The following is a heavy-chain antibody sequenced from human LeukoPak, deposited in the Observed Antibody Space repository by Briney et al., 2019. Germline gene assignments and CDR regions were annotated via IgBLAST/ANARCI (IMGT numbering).Heavy chain of an antibody. CDR3: ARDRYSSTPDYFDY. Sequence: PGRSLRLSCAASGFTFDDYAMHWVRQAPGKGLEWVSYISSSSSTIYYADSVKGRFTISRDNAKNSLYLQMDSLRAEDTAVYYCARDRYSSTPDYFDYWGQGTLVTVSS. V-gene: IGHV3-48*04. D-gene: IGHD5-18*01. CDR2: ISSSSSTI. J-gene: IGHJ4*02. CDR1: GFTFDDYA.